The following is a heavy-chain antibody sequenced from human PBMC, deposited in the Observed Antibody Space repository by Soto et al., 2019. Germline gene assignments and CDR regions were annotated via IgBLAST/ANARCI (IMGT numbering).Heavy chain of an antibody. Sequence: QVQLVESGGGVVQPGRSLRLSCAASGFTFSSYGMHWVRQAPGKGLEWVAVIWYDGSNKYYADSVKGRLTISRDNSKNTLQLQMNSLRVEDTAVDYFARDGGYCSGGSCLEDYYYYMDVWGKGTTVTVSS. V-gene: IGHV3-33*01. CDR3: ARDGGYCSGGSCLEDYYYYMDV. J-gene: IGHJ6*03. CDR1: GFTFSSYG. CDR2: IWYDGSNK. D-gene: IGHD2-15*01.